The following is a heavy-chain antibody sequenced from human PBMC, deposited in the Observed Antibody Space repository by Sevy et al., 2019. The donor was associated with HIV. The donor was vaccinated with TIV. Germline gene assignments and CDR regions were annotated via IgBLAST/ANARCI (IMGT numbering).Heavy chain of an antibody. D-gene: IGHD5-12*01. CDR1: GFTFDDYA. CDR2: ITRNSYEAYGGTT. V-gene: IGHV3-49*03. J-gene: IGHJ4*02. Sequence: GGSLRLSCTTSGFTFDDYAMSWFRQAPGKGLEWVAFITRNSYEAYGGTTDYGASVKGRFIISRDDSKSIAYLQMNSLKTDDTAVDYCTRDLATADTPEYYFDYWGQGTLVTVSS. CDR3: TRDLATADTPEYYFDY.